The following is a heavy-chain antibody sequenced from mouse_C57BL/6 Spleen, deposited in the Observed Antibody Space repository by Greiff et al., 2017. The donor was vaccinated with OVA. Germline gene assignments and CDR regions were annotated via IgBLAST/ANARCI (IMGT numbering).Heavy chain of an antibody. Sequence: EVKLMESGGGLVKPGGSLKLSCAASGFTFSDYGMHWVRQAPEKGLEWVAYISSGSSTIDYADTVKGRFTISRDNAKNTLFLQMTSLRSEDTAMYYCASIYDYDGAYWGQGTLVTVSA. CDR1: GFTFSDYG. CDR3: ASIYDYDGAY. CDR2: ISSGSSTI. V-gene: IGHV5-17*01. D-gene: IGHD2-4*01. J-gene: IGHJ3*01.